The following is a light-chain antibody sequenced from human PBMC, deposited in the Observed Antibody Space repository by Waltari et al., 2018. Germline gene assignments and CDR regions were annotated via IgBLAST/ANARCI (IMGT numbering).Light chain of an antibody. CDR1: QSISSW. CDR3: QHYSSYPHT. J-gene: IGKJ4*01. CDR2: KAA. V-gene: IGKV1-5*03. Sequence: DIQMTQSPSTLSASVGDRVTITCRTSQSISSWLAWYQQKPGKAPKLLIYKAASLERDVPSRFSGSGSGTEFTLTISSLQPDDFATFYCQHYSSYPHTFGGGTKVEIK.